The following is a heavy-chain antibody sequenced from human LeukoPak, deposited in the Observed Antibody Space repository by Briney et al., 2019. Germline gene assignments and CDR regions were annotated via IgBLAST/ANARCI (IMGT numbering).Heavy chain of an antibody. CDR1: GFTFSKYA. CDR2: LDGSGRHI. Sequence: PGGSLRLSCAASGFTFSKYAMSWVRQAPGKGLEWVSILDGSGRHIYYADSVQGRFTISRDNSMDTVYLQMNSLRVEDTAVYYCAIDPIDATAFWGQGTLVTVSP. D-gene: IGHD2-15*01. V-gene: IGHV3-23*01. J-gene: IGHJ4*02. CDR3: AIDPIDATAF.